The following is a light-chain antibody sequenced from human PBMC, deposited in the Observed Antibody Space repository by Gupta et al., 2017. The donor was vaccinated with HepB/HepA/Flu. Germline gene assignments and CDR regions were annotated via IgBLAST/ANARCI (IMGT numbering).Light chain of an antibody. V-gene: IGLV10-54*04. CDR3: SAWDSSLSAWV. CDR1: SNNVGNQG. CDR2: RNN. Sequence: QAGLTQPPSLSKDLRQIATITCTGNSNNVGNQGAAWLQQHQGHPPKLLSYRNNKRPSGISERFSASRSGNTASLTITGLQPEDEADYYCSAWDSSLSAWVFGGGTKVTVL. J-gene: IGLJ3*02.